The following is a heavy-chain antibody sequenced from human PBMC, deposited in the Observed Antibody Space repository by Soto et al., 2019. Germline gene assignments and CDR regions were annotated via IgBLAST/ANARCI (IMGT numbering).Heavy chain of an antibody. CDR1: GLICSSYS. J-gene: IGHJ4*02. V-gene: IGHV3-21*04. CDR2: IGSGSSHI. CDR3: AKVEAVRTMVRGVTAKLLH. D-gene: IGHD3-10*01. Sequence: PGGPMRLSWAASGLICSSYSLNWVSKYQGKGLEWLASIGSGSSHIYYADSVKGRFTISRDNAKNSLYLQMNSLRAEDTALYYCAKVEAVRTMVRGVTAKLLHWGQGTLVTVSS.